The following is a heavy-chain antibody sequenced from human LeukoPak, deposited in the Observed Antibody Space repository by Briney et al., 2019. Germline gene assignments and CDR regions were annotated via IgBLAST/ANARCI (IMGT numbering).Heavy chain of an antibody. Sequence: ASVKVSCKASGYTFTGYHMHWVRQAPGQGLEWMGWINPNSGGTNYAQKFQGRVTVTRDTSISTAYMELSRLRSDDTAVYYCARVVTGTTSILGDYWGQGTLVTVSS. V-gene: IGHV1-2*02. D-gene: IGHD1-7*01. CDR1: GYTFTGYH. CDR2: INPNSGGT. J-gene: IGHJ4*02. CDR3: ARVVTGTTSILGDY.